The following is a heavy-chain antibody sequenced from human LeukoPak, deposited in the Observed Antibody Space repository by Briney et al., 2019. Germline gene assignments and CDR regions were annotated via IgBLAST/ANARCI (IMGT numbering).Heavy chain of an antibody. CDR3: AKIIVAGTEVLEDY. CDR1: GYTFTSYD. CDR2: MNPNSGNT. D-gene: IGHD6-19*01. J-gene: IGHJ4*02. Sequence: ASVKVSCKASGYTFTSYDINWVRQATGQGLEWMGWMNPNSGNTGYAQKFQGRVTITRNTSISTAYMELSSLRSEDTAMYYCAKIIVAGTEVLEDYWGQGTLVTVSS. V-gene: IGHV1-8*03.